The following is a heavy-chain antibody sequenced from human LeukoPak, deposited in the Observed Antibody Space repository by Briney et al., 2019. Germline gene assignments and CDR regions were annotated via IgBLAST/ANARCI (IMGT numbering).Heavy chain of an antibody. CDR2: ISSNGGST. Sequence: PGRSLRLSCAASGFTFSSYGMHWVRQAPGKGLEYVSAISSNGGSTYYADSVKGRFTISRDNSKNTLYLQMSSLRAEDTAVYYCVKGMEDYDILTGVLDVWGQGTTVTVSS. J-gene: IGHJ6*02. V-gene: IGHV3-64D*06. CDR3: VKGMEDYDILTGVLDV. CDR1: GFTFSSYG. D-gene: IGHD3-9*01.